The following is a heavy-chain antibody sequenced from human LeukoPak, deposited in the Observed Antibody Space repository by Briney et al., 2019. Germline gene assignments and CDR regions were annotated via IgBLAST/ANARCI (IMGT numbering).Heavy chain of an antibody. CDR3: ARVRGDYYFDY. D-gene: IGHD3-10*01. V-gene: IGHV3-11*06. Sequence: PGGSLRLSCATSGFTFSDYYMSGIRQAPGKGLEWVSYISSSGTYINSADSVKGRFTVSRDNAKNSLYLQMTYLRAEDTAVYYCARVRGDYYFDYWGQGTLVTVSS. CDR2: ISSSGTYI. J-gene: IGHJ4*02. CDR1: GFTFSDYY.